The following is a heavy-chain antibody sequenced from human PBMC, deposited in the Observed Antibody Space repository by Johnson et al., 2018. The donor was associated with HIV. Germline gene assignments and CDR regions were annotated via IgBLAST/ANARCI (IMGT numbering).Heavy chain of an antibody. J-gene: IGHJ3*02. V-gene: IGHV3-33*01. CDR1: GFTFSSYG. CDR2: IWYDGSNK. CDR3: ASRQYFSSFDI. Sequence: VQLVESGGGVVQPGRSLRLSCAASGFTFSSYGMHWVRQAPGKGLEWVAVIWYDGSNKYYADSVKGRFTISRDNSKNTLYLQMNSLRAEDTAVYYCASRQYFSSFDIWGQGTMVTVSS. D-gene: IGHD3-3*01.